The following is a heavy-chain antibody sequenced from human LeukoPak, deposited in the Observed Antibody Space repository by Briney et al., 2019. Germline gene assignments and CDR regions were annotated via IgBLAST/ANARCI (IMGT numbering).Heavy chain of an antibody. CDR1: GFTFSSYA. D-gene: IGHD6-13*01. CDR2: ISGSGGST. V-gene: IGHV3-23*01. CDR3: AKLYSSSWFLNAFDI. J-gene: IGHJ3*02. Sequence: GGSLRLSCAASGFTFSSYATSWVRQAPGKGLEWVSAISGSGGSTYYADSVKGRFTISRDNSKNTLYLQMNSLRAEDTAVYYCAKLYSSSWFLNAFDIWGQGTMVTVSS.